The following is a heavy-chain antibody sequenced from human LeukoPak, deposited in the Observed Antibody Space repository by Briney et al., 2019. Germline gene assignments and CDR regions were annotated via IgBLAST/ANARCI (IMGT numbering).Heavy chain of an antibody. D-gene: IGHD3-10*01. CDR3: ARDYGSGSYYAFDI. CDR1: GFSFDDYA. J-gene: IGHJ3*02. V-gene: IGHV3-9*01. Sequence: GGSLRLSCAASGFSFDDYAMHWVRQAPGEGLEWVSGISWNSGIIGYADSVKGRFTISRDNAKNSLYLQMNSLRAEDTALYYCARDYGSGSYYAFDIWGQGTMVTVSS. CDR2: ISWNSGII.